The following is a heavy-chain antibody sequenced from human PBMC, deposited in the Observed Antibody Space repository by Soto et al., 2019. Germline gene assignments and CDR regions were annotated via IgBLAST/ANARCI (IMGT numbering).Heavy chain of an antibody. D-gene: IGHD3-22*01. Sequence: EVQLVESGGGLVKPGGSLTLSCAASGFTFSTYSMNWVRQAPGKGLEWVSSVSSSSTYIYYADSVKGRFTVSRDNAKNSLFLQMNSLRAEDTGVYYCAREEDTLIAVVGYVGDHGMDVWGQGTTVTVSS. CDR2: VSSSSTYI. CDR1: GFTFSTYS. CDR3: AREEDTLIAVVGYVGDHGMDV. V-gene: IGHV3-21*01. J-gene: IGHJ6*02.